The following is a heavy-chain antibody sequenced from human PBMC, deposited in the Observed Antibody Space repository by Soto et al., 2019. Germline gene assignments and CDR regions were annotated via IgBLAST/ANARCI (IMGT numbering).Heavy chain of an antibody. CDR2: IKQDGSEK. J-gene: IGHJ6*02. CDR1: GVTFSSYW. D-gene: IGHD2-2*01. V-gene: IGHV3-7*05. CDR3: ARQSSTRTPYYYYYGIDV. Sequence: PGGSLRLSCAASGVTFSSYWMSWVRQAPGKGLEWVANIKQDGSEKYYVDSVKGRFTISRDNAKNSLYLQMNSLRAEDTAVYYCARQSSTRTPYYYYYGIDVWGQGTTVTVSS.